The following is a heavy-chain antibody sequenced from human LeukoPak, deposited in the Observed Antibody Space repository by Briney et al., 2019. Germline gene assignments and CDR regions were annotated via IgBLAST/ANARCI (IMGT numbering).Heavy chain of an antibody. V-gene: IGHV1-18*01. D-gene: IGHD1-26*01. J-gene: IGHJ6*03. CDR2: ISVYNGNT. CDR1: GYTFTNYG. Sequence: GASVKVSCNASGYTFTNYGIAWVRQAPGQGLEWVGWISVYNGNTNYAEKLQGRVNVTTDRSTSTAYMELRSLRSDDTAVYYCARDFGAPPYSATRGYYMDVWGKGTTVTVSS. CDR3: ARDFGAPPYSATRGYYMDV.